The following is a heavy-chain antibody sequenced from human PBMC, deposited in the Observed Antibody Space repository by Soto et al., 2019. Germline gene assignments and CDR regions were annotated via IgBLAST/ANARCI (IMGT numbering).Heavy chain of an antibody. J-gene: IGHJ3*02. Sequence: ASVKVSCKASGYTFTSYGISWVRQAPGQGLEWMGWISAYNGNTNYAQKLQGRVTMTTDTSTSTAYMELRSLRSDDTAVYYCASPDSSGYSAFDIWDQGTMVTVSS. CDR2: ISAYNGNT. CDR3: ASPDSSGYSAFDI. CDR1: GYTFTSYG. V-gene: IGHV1-18*04. D-gene: IGHD3-22*01.